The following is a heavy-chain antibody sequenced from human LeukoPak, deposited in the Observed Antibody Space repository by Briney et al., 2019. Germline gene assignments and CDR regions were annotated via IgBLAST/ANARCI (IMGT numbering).Heavy chain of an antibody. V-gene: IGHV3-7*01. J-gene: IGHJ4*02. Sequence: PGGSLRLSCAASGFTFSSYSMNWVRQAPGKGLEWVAHIKQDGSEKYYVDSVKGRFTISRDNAKNSLYLQMNSLRAEDTAVYYCARDPRVRGVISDYWGQGTLVTVSS. CDR2: IKQDGSEK. CDR3: ARDPRVRGVISDY. CDR1: GFTFSSYS. D-gene: IGHD3-10*01.